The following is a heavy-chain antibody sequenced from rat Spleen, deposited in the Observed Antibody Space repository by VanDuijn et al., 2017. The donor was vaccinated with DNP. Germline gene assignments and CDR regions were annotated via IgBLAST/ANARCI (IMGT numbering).Heavy chain of an antibody. Sequence: EVLLVESGGDLVQPGRSLKLSCVASGFTFNNYWMTWVRQVPGKGLQWVASMTSSGTTYYPVSVKGRFTISRDNARNSLYLQMNSLRSEDTATYFCARHGASYAMDAGGQGTSVTVSS. V-gene: IGHV5-31*01. CDR3: ARHGASYAMDA. CDR1: GFTFNNYW. D-gene: IGHD1-11*01. J-gene: IGHJ4*01. CDR2: MTSSGTT.